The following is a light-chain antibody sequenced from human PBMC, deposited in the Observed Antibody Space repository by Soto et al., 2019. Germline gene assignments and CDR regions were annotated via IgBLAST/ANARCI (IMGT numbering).Light chain of an antibody. CDR2: DAS. V-gene: IGKV1-5*01. CDR3: QQYNSFPT. J-gene: IGKJ1*01. CDR1: QSFSSW. Sequence: DIQMTQSPSTLSASVGDRVTITCRASQSFSSWLAWYQQKPGKAPKLLIYDASSLQIGVPSRFSGSGSGTEFTLTISSLQPDDFATYYCQQYNSFPTFGQGTKGDIK.